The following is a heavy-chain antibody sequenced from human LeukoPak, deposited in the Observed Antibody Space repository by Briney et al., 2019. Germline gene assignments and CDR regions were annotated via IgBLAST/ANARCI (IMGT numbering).Heavy chain of an antibody. Sequence: GGSLSLSCAASGFTFSSYWMHWVRQAPGKGLVWVSRIVSDGSSATYADSVRGRFTVSRDNAKSTRFLQMNSLTPEDTAVYYCVRDIATTPVYWGQGALVTVSS. CDR1: GFTFSSYW. CDR3: VRDIATTPVY. D-gene: IGHD2-15*01. V-gene: IGHV3-74*01. CDR2: IVSDGSSA. J-gene: IGHJ4*02.